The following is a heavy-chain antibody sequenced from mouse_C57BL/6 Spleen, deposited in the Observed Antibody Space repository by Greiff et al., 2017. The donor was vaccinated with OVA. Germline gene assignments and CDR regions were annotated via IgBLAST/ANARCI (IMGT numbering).Heavy chain of an antibody. CDR3: ARDYYYGSSSGGYFDV. J-gene: IGHJ1*03. V-gene: IGHV1-53*01. Sequence: VQLHQPGTELVKPGASVKLSCKASGYTFTSYWMHWVKQRPGQGLEWIGNINPSNGGTNYNEKFKSKATLTVDKSSSTAYMQLSSLTSEDSAVYYCARDYYYGSSSGGYFDVWGTGTTVTVSS. D-gene: IGHD1-1*01. CDR1: GYTFTSYW. CDR2: INPSNGGT.